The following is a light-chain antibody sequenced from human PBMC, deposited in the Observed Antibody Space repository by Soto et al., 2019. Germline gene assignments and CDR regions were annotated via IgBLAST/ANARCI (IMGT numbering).Light chain of an antibody. Sequence: DIQMTQSPSTLSGSVGDRVTITCRASQTISSWLAWYQQKPGKAPKLLIYKASTLKSGVPSRFSGSGSGTDFNFTISSLQPEDIATYYCQQYDNFPIAFGPGTKVDIK. CDR1: QTISSW. CDR2: KAS. V-gene: IGKV1-5*03. CDR3: QQYDNFPIA. J-gene: IGKJ3*01.